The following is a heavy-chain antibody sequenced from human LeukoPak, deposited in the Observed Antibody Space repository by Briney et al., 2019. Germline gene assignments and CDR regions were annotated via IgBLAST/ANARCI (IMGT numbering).Heavy chain of an antibody. CDR3: ARDEGRRRWLVGIDY. CDR1: GYTFTSYG. D-gene: IGHD6-19*01. J-gene: IGHJ4*02. Sequence: GASVTVSCKASGYTFTSYGISWVRQAPGKGLEWMGWISAYNGNTNYAQKLQGRVTMTTDTSTSTAYMELRSLRSDDTAVYYCARDEGRRRWLVGIDYWGQGTLVTVSS. CDR2: ISAYNGNT. V-gene: IGHV1-18*01.